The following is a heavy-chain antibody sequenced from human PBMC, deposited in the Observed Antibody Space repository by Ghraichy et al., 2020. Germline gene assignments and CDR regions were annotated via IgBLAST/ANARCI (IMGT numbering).Heavy chain of an antibody. CDR3: ARGDGSGSLDWFFDL. J-gene: IGHJ2*01. CDR1: GFTFSSYA. Sequence: GGSLRLSCAASGFTFSSYAMHWVRQAPGKGLEWVAVISYDGSNKYYADSVKGRFTISRDNSKNTLYLQMNRLRAEDTAVYYCARGDGSGSLDWFFDLWGRGTLVTVSS. D-gene: IGHD1-26*01. CDR2: ISYDGSNK. V-gene: IGHV3-30-3*01.